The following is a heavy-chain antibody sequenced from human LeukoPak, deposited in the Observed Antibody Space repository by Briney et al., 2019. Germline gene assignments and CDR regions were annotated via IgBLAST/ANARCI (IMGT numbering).Heavy chain of an antibody. Sequence: GGSLRLSCAASGITFSSYSMNWVRQAPGTGLEWVSSISSGSTYIYYADSVKGRFTISRDNARHSLYLQMNSLRAEDTAVYYCARDGMAITGFDYWGQGTLVTVSS. D-gene: IGHD3-22*01. V-gene: IGHV3-21*01. CDR1: GITFSSYS. CDR3: ARDGMAITGFDY. J-gene: IGHJ4*02. CDR2: ISSGSTYI.